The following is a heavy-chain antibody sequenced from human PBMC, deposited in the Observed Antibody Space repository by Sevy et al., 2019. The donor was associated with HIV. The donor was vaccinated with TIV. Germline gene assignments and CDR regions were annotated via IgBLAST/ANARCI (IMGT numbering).Heavy chain of an antibody. J-gene: IGHJ4*02. D-gene: IGHD2-8*01. CDR2: ISYSGPHI. CDR3: ARGVGANAQFDY. CDR1: GFTFSRSS. V-gene: IGHV3-21*01. Sequence: GGSLRLSCAASGFTFSRSSMNWVRLAPGKGLEWLSSISYSGPHIYYADSLRGRFSISRDNAKSSLYLQMNSLRAEDTAVYYCARGVGANAQFDYWGRGTLVTVSS.